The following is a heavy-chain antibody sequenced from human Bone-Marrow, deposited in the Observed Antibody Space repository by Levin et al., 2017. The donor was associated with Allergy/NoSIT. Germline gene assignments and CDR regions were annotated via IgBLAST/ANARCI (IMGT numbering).Heavy chain of an antibody. D-gene: IGHD1-26*01. V-gene: IGHV5-10-1*01. CDR3: ARQTTVGATTSYDY. CDR2: LDPSDSYT. CDR1: GYSFTNNW. J-gene: IGHJ4*02. Sequence: GESLKISCKGSGYSFTNNWISWVRQMPGKGLEWMGTLDPSDSYTKYSPSFQGHVTISADKSIGTAYLQWSSLKASDTALYYCARQTTVGATTSYDYWGQGTLVTVSS.